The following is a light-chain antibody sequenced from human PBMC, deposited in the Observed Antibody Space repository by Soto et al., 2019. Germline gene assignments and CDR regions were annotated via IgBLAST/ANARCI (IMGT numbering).Light chain of an antibody. CDR1: QGISSY. V-gene: IGKV1-9*01. CDR3: QQLLSYPIT. J-gene: IGKJ5*01. CDR2: AAS. Sequence: DIQMTQSPSFLSASVGDRVTITCLASQGISSYLAWYQQKPGKAPKLLIYAASTLQSGVPLRFSGSGSGTSCTLTICGLQPEDFATYYYQQLLSYPITLGQGTRLEIK.